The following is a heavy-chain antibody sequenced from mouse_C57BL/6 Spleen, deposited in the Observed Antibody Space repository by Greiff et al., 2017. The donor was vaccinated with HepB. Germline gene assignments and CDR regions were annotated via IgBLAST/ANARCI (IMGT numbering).Heavy chain of an antibody. CDR3: ARGDYYSKGDAMDY. V-gene: IGHV1-81*01. CDR1: GYTFTSYG. D-gene: IGHD2-5*01. J-gene: IGHJ4*01. Sequence: LEESGAELARPGASVKLSCKASGYTFTSYGISWVKQRTGQGLEWIGEIYPRSGNTYYNEKFKGKATLTADKSSSTAYMELRSLTSEDSAVYFCARGDYYSKGDAMDYWGQGTSVTVSS. CDR2: IYPRSGNT.